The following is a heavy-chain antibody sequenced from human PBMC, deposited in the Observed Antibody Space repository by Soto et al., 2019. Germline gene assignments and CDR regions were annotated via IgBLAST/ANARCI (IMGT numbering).Heavy chain of an antibody. CDR1: GLTFDNYG. CDR3: ANPPLPEANYNGMDV. J-gene: IGHJ6*02. CDR2: ISGSGGTT. V-gene: IGHV3-23*01. Sequence: EVQPLESGGGLVQPGGSLRLSCAASGLTFDNYGMSWVRQAPGKGLEWVSAISGSGGTTFYADSVKGRFTISRDNSKNTLYLHMNSLRAEDTALYYCANPPLPEANYNGMDVWGQGTTVTVSS.